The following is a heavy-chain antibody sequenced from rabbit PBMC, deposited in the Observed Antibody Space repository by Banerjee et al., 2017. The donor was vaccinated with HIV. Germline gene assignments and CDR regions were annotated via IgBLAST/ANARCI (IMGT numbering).Heavy chain of an antibody. V-gene: IGHV1S45*01. CDR3: ARSIDAGDAGYGYALGNL. CDR2: INTISGDT. CDR1: GFSFSNGYV. Sequence: QEQLEESGGDLVKPEGSLTLTCTASGFSFSNGYVMCWVRQAPGKGLEWIACINTISGDTVYATWAKGRFTISKASWTTVTLQMTSLTAADTATYFCARSIDAGDAGYGYALGNLWGPGTLVTVS. D-gene: IGHD6-1*01. J-gene: IGHJ4*01.